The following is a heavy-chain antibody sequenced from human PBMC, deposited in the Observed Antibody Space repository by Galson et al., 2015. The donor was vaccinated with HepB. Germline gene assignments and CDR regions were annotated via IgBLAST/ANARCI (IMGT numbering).Heavy chain of an antibody. D-gene: IGHD2-2*01. CDR3: ARTYCSSTSCYPDAFDI. Sequence: LRLSCAASGFTFSSYSMNWVRQAPGKGLEWVSSISSSSSYIYYADSVKGRFTISRDNAKNSLYLQMNSLRAEDTAVYYCARTYCSSTSCYPDAFDIWGQGTMVTVSS. J-gene: IGHJ3*02. CDR1: GFTFSSYS. CDR2: ISSSSSYI. V-gene: IGHV3-21*01.